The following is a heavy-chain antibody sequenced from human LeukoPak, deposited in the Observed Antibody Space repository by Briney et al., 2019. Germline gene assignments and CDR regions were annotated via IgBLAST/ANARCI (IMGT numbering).Heavy chain of an antibody. CDR2: TSYDGSNK. CDR3: AKDYFGSGATPEA. V-gene: IGHV3-30-3*01. J-gene: IGHJ5*02. CDR1: GFTFSNYA. Sequence: GGSLRLSCAASGFTFSNYAVHWVRQAPGKGLEWVAVTSYDGSNKYYADSVKGRFTISRGNSKNTVYLQMNSLRPEDTAVYYCAKDYFGSGATPEAWGQGTLVTVSS. D-gene: IGHD3-10*01.